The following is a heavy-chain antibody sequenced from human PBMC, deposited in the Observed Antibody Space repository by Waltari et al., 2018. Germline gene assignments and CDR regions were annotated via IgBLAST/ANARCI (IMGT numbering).Heavy chain of an antibody. CDR2: INSDGSST. Sequence: EVQLVESGGGLVQPGGSLRLPCSASGFTFSSYWMPWVRQAPGKGLVWVSRINSDGSSTSYADSVKGRFTISRDNAKNTLYLQMNSLRAEDTAVYYCARGRGLYSSGWYVYYWGQGTLVTVSS. CDR1: GFTFSSYW. V-gene: IGHV3-74*01. D-gene: IGHD6-19*01. J-gene: IGHJ4*02. CDR3: ARGRGLYSSGWYVYY.